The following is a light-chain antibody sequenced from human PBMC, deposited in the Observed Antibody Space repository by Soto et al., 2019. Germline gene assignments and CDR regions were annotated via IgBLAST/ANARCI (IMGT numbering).Light chain of an antibody. J-gene: IGKJ4*01. Sequence: EIVMTQSPATLSVSPGERATLSCRASQSVSSNLDWYQQKPGQARRLLIYGASTRATGIPARFSGSGSGTEFTLTISSLQSEDFAVYYCQQYNNWPPLTFGGGTKVEIK. V-gene: IGKV3-15*01. CDR2: GAS. CDR3: QQYNNWPPLT. CDR1: QSVSSN.